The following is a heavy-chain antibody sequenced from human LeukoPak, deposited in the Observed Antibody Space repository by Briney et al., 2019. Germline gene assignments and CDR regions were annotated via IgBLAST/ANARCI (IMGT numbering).Heavy chain of an antibody. CDR2: ISYDGSNK. CDR1: GFTLSSYG. V-gene: IGHV3-30*18. CDR3: AKDLSRLSYYYYYMDV. Sequence: GGSLRLSCAASGFTLSSYGMHWVRQAPGKGLEWVAVISYDGSNKYYADSVKGRFTISRDNSKNTLYLQMNSLRAEDTAVYYCAKDLSRLSYYYYYMDVWGKGTTVTISS. J-gene: IGHJ6*03. D-gene: IGHD5/OR15-5a*01.